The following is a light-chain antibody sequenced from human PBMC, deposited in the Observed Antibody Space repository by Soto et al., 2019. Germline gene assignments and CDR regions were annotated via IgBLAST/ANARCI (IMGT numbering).Light chain of an antibody. CDR2: GAS. CDR3: QQYSNSPT. CDR1: QRVGSN. J-gene: IGKJ5*01. Sequence: IAMTQSPATLSVSPGERATLCCRASQRVGSNLACYQQKPGEAPRLLIFGASSRASGAPARFSGSASGTYSTPTISRLAHEDSAVYSCQQYSNSPTFGQGTQLEIK. V-gene: IGKV3-15*01.